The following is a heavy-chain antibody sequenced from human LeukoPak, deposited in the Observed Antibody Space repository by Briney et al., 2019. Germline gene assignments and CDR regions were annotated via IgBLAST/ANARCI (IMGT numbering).Heavy chain of an antibody. V-gene: IGHV1-69*04. D-gene: IGHD2-15*01. CDR2: IIPILGIA. CDR1: GGTFSSYA. J-gene: IGHJ4*02. CDR3: ARGYCSGGSCHGPFDY. Sequence: SVKVSCKASGGTFSSYAISWVRQAPGQGLEWMGRIIPILGIANYAQKFQGRVTITADKSTSTAYMELSSLRSEDTAVYYCARGYCSGGSCHGPFDYWGQGTLVTVSS.